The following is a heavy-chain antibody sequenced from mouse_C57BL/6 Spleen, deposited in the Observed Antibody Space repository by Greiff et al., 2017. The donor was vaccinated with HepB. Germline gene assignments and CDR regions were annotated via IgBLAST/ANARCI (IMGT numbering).Heavy chain of an antibody. D-gene: IGHD1-1*01. V-gene: IGHV1-26*01. CDR1: GYTFTDYY. Sequence: VQLQQSGPELVKPGASVKISCKASGYTFTDYYMNWVKQSHGKSLEWIGDINPNNGGTSYNQKFKGKATLTVDKSSSTAYMELRSLTSEDSAVYYCARGSSYAWYFDVWGTGTTVTVSS. CDR3: ARGSSYAWYFDV. CDR2: INPNNGGT. J-gene: IGHJ1*03.